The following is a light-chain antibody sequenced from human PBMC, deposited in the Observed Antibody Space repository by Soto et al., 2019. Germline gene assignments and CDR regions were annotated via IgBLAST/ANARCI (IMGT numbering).Light chain of an antibody. CDR1: QSLLYSDGNTF. V-gene: IGKV2-30*01. CDR3: MQATHWPWT. J-gene: IGKJ1*01. Sequence: DVVMTQSPLSLPVTLGQPASISCRSSQSLLYSDGNTFLNWFQQRPGQSPRRLISKVSNRDSGVPDRFSGSGSGTDFTLKIGRVEAEDVGVYYYMQATHWPWTLGQGTKVEIK. CDR2: KVS.